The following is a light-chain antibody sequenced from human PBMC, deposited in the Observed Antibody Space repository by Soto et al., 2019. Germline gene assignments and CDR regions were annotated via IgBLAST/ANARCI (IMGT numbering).Light chain of an antibody. J-gene: IGKJ2*01. CDR3: QQSYTAPVYS. CDR1: QNIIFY. V-gene: IGKV1-39*01. Sequence: DIQMTQSPSSLSASVGDTVTITCRASQNIIFYLNWYQQRIGKSPKLLIYAASNLQSGVPSRFSGSGSGTDFTLTISNLQPEDFATSFCQQSYTAPVYSFGQGTKLEIK. CDR2: AAS.